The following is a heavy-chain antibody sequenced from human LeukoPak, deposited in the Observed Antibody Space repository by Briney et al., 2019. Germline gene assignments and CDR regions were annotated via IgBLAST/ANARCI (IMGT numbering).Heavy chain of an antibody. CDR2: IYYRGST. Sequence: PSETLSLTCTVSGGSISSSNYYWGWIRQPPGKGLEWIGSIYYRGSTYYNPSLKSRVTISVDTSKNQFSLKLSSVTAADTAVYYCSHDSTGYCDYWGQGTLVTVSS. CDR1: GGSISSSNYY. D-gene: IGHD3-22*01. V-gene: IGHV4-39*01. CDR3: SHDSTGYCDY. J-gene: IGHJ4*02.